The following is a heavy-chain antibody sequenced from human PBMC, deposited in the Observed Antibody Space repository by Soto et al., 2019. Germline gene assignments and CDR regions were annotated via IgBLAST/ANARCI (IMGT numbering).Heavy chain of an antibody. CDR3: ALPLWFGELLDYYGMDV. J-gene: IGHJ6*02. D-gene: IGHD3-10*01. CDR1: GFTFSNYG. CDR2: ISYDGSNK. Sequence: GGTLRLSCADSGFTFSNYGMHWVRQAPGKGLEWLAAISYDGSNKYYADSVEGRFTISRDNSKYTLYLQMNSLRAEDTVVYYCALPLWFGELLDYYGMDVWGQGTTVTVSS. V-gene: IGHV3-30*03.